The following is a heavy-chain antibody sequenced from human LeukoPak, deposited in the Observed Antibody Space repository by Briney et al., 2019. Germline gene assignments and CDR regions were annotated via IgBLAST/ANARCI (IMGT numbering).Heavy chain of an antibody. V-gene: IGHV3-7*03. CDR3: ARYNFYSDYYTRNFDH. CDR1: GFTFNRFW. J-gene: IGHJ4*02. Sequence: PGGSLRLSCAASGFTFNRFWMTWVRQAPGKGLEWVASIKGDESEKYYVDSVKGRFTISRDNAKKSLYLQMDDLRAEDTALYYCARYNFYSDYYTRNFDHWGQGTLVTVSS. D-gene: IGHD3-3*01. CDR2: IKGDESEK.